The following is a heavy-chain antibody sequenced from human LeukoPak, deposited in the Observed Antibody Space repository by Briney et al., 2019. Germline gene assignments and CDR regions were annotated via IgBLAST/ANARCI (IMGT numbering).Heavy chain of an antibody. D-gene: IGHD6-13*01. V-gene: IGHV3-74*01. J-gene: IGHJ4*02. CDR1: GFTFSSYW. CDR3: AKAFGSSWSLDY. Sequence: GGSLRLSCAASGFTFSSYWMHWVRQAPGKGLVWVSRINSDGSSTSYADSVKGRFTISRDNSKNTLYLQMNSLRAEDTAVYYCAKAFGSSWSLDYWGQGTLVTVSS. CDR2: INSDGSST.